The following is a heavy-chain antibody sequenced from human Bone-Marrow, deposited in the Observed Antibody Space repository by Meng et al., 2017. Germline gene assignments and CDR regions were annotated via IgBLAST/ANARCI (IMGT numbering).Heavy chain of an antibody. CDR1: GFTFSSYG. J-gene: IGHJ4*02. CDR3: ARAISGDYYFDY. V-gene: IGHV3-33*01. D-gene: IGHD2-21*02. Sequence: GESLKISCAASGFTFSSYGMHWVRQAPGKGLEWVAVIWYDGSNKYYADSVKGRFTISRENAKNSLYLQMNSLRAGDTAVYYCARAISGDYYFDYWGQGTLVTVSS. CDR2: IWYDGSNK.